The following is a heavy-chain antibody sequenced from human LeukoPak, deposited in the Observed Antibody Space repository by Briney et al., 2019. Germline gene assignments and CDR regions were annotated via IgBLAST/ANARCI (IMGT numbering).Heavy chain of an antibody. D-gene: IGHD6-19*01. CDR1: GFTFSSYS. Sequence: GGSLRLSCAASGFTFSSYSMNWVRQAPGKGLEWVSSISSSSSYIYYADSVKGRFTISRDNAKNSLHLQMNSLRAEDTAVYYCARVGSSGWYYFDYWGQGTLVTVSS. J-gene: IGHJ4*02. CDR3: ARVGSSGWYYFDY. V-gene: IGHV3-21*01. CDR2: ISSSSSYI.